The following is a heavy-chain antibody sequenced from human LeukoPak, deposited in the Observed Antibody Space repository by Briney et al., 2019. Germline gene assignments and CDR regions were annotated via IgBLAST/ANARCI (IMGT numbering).Heavy chain of an antibody. CDR1: GFSFSTYW. D-gene: IGHD3-10*01. Sequence: GGSLRLSCEASGFSFSTYWMSWVRQAPGKGLEWVANIRQDGSEKYYVDSVKGRFTISRDIAKQSVFLQMSSLRVEDTAVYYCARLSAMVRGPEDIFYFEYWGLGTLVTVSS. CDR2: IRQDGSEK. J-gene: IGHJ4*02. CDR3: ARLSAMVRGPEDIFYFEY. V-gene: IGHV3-7*01.